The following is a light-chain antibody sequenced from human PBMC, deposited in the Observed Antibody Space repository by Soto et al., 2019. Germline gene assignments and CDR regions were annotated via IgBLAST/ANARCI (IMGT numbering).Light chain of an antibody. CDR2: DAT. V-gene: IGKV3-11*01. CDR1: QSVIRY. J-gene: IGKJ4*01. CDR3: QQRYHWPPLT. Sequence: EIVLTQSPVTLSLSPGDTATLSCRASQSVIRYVAWYQQKPGQAPRLLIYDATIRASGIPARFSGSGSGTDFSLTITSLEPEDFAVYYCQQRYHWPPLTFGGGTKVEV.